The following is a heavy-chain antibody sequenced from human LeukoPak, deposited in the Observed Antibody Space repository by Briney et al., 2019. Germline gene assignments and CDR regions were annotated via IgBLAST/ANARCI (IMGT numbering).Heavy chain of an antibody. D-gene: IGHD3-22*01. CDR3: ARGPTSTYYYDSSGYRGGYYFDY. J-gene: IGHJ4*02. CDR1: GGSISSSTW. CDR2: ICHSGST. Sequence: SETLSLTCAVSGGSISSSTWWTWVRQPPGKGLEWIGEICHSGSTNYNSSLKSRVTISMDKSKNQFSLKLSSVTAADTAVYYCARGPTSTYYYDSSGYRGGYYFDYWGQGTLVTVSS. V-gene: IGHV4-4*02.